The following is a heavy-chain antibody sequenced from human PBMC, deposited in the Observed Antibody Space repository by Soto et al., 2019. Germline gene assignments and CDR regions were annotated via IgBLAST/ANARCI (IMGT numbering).Heavy chain of an antibody. CDR1: GGTFSRHS. V-gene: IGHV1-69*01. D-gene: IGHD3-10*01. J-gene: IGHJ4*02. CDR3: ARDLTSVRGS. CDR2: IIPIFDAT. Sequence: QVQMVQSGAEVKKPGSSARVSCKVSGGTFSRHSISWVRQAPGQGLEWMGGIIPIFDATQYAQKCQGRLTITADESTTTFHMALSCLRPGDTAMYYCARDLTSVRGSWGQGNLVTVS.